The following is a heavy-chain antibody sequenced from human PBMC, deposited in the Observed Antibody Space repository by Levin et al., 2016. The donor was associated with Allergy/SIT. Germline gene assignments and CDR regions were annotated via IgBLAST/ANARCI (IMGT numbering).Heavy chain of an antibody. D-gene: IGHD4-17*01. CDR1: GFTFSSYA. Sequence: GESLKISCAASGFTFSSYAMHWVRQAPGKGLEWVAVIWHDGSNTYYANSVKGRFTISRDNSKNTLFLQMNSLRAEDTAVYYCARAYGDWRYFDLWGRGTLVTVSS. V-gene: IGHV3-33*01. CDR3: ARAYGDWRYFDL. J-gene: IGHJ2*01. CDR2: IWHDGSNT.